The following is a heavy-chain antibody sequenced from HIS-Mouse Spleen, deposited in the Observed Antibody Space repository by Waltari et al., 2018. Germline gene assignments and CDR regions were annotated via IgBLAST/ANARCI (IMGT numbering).Heavy chain of an antibody. CDR2: ISSSSSYI. D-gene: IGHD3-9*01. Sequence: EVQLVESGGGLVKPGGSLRLSGAAAGFTFSRYSMNWVRQAPGKGLEWVSSISSSSSYIYYADSVKGRFTISRDNAKNSLYLQMNSLRAEDTAVYYCASLYYDILTGYYRDYWGQGTLVTVSS. V-gene: IGHV3-21*01. CDR3: ASLYYDILTGYYRDY. CDR1: GFTFSRYS. J-gene: IGHJ4*02.